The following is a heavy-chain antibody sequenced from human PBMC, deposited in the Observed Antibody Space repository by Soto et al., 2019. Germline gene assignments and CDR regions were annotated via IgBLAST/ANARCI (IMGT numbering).Heavy chain of an antibody. CDR1: GGPFISYA. V-gene: IGHV1-69*01. CDR3: AREGNWNRYKHLDY. J-gene: IGHJ4*02. D-gene: IGHD1-1*01. CDR2: IIPIFGTA. Sequence: SVKVACKASGGPFISYAVIWVRQAPGQGLEWMGGIIPIFGTANYAQKFQGRVTITADESTSTAYMELSSLRSEGTAVYYCAREGNWNRYKHLDYWGQGTLVTVSS.